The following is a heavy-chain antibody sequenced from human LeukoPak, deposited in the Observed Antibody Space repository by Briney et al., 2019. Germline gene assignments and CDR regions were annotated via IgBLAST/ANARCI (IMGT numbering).Heavy chain of an antibody. J-gene: IGHJ6*03. D-gene: IGHD2-15*01. CDR2: IFYSGST. CDR3: ARVRCSGGSCPYYYYYYYMDV. CDR1: SGSISTSNYY. Sequence: SETLSLTCTVSSGSISTSNYYWGWVRQPPGKALERIGNIFYSGSTYYSPSLKSRVTISLDTSRNQFSLKLNSVTAADTAVYYCARVRCSGGSCPYYYYYYYMDVWGKGTTVTVSS. V-gene: IGHV4-39*07.